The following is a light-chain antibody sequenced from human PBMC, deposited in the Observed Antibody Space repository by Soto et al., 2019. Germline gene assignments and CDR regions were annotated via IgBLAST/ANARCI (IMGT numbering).Light chain of an antibody. CDR3: QKYNSAPQT. CDR2: AAS. J-gene: IGKJ1*01. CDR1: QGISKY. Sequence: DIQMTESPSSLSASVGDRVTITCRASQGISKYLAWYQQKPGKVPKLLIYAASTLQSGVPSRFSGSGSGTDFTLTISSLQPEDVATYYCQKYNSAPQTFGQGTTVDIK. V-gene: IGKV1-27*01.